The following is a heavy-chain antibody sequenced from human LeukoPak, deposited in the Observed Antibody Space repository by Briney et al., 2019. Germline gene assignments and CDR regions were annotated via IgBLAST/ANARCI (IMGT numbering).Heavy chain of an antibody. CDR3: ARAMKDAFDI. V-gene: IGHV4-30-4*01. J-gene: IGHJ3*02. CDR1: GGSISSGDYY. CDR2: IYYSGST. Sequence: SETLSLTCTVSGGSISSGDYYWSWIRQPPGRGLEWIGYIYYSGSTYYNPSLKSRVTISVDTSKNQFSLRLSSVTAADTAVYYCARAMKDAFDIWGQGTMVTVSS.